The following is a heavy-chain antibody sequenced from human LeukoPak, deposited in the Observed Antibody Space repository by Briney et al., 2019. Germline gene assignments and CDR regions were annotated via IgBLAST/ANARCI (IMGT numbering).Heavy chain of an antibody. J-gene: IGHJ4*02. CDR2: ISSSGTTI. Sequence: PGGSLRLSCAASGFTFSSYVMNWVRQAPGKGLEWVSYISSSGTTISYTDSVKGRFTISRDNAKNSLYLQMNSLRAEDTAVYYCARDYRSTFDYWGQGTLVTVSS. D-gene: IGHD1-26*01. CDR1: GFTFSSYV. CDR3: ARDYRSTFDY. V-gene: IGHV3-48*03.